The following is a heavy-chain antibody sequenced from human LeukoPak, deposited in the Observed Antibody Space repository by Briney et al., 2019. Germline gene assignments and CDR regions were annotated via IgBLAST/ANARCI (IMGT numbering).Heavy chain of an antibody. CDR1: GGSISSSSYY. V-gene: IGHV4-39*01. J-gene: IGHJ5*02. D-gene: IGHD3-10*01. CDR3: ARAYGGWLDP. CDR2: IYYSGST. Sequence: SETLSLTCTVSGGSISSSSYYWGWIRQPPGKGLEWIGSIYYSGSTYYNPSLKSRVTISVDTSKNQFSLKLSSVTAADTAVYYCARAYGGWLDPWGQGTLVTVSS.